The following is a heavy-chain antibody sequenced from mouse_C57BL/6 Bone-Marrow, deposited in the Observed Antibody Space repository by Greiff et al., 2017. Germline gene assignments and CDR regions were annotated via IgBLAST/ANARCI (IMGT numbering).Heavy chain of an antibody. D-gene: IGHD2-5*01. CDR2: IWSGGST. V-gene: IGHV2-2*01. Sequence: QVQLQQSGPGLVQPSQSLSITCTVSGFSLTSYGVHWVRQSPGKGLAWLGVIWSGGSTDYNAAFISRLSISKDNSKSQVFFKMNSLQADDTAIYYCARRSNYFAWFAYWGQGTLVTVSA. CDR1: GFSLTSYG. J-gene: IGHJ3*01. CDR3: ARRSNYFAWFAY.